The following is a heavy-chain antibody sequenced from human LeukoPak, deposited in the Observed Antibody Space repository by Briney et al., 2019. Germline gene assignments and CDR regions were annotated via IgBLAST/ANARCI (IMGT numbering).Heavy chain of an antibody. V-gene: IGHV3-30*18. D-gene: IGHD3-10*01. CDR1: GFTFSSYS. J-gene: IGHJ4*02. Sequence: GGSLRLSCAASGFTFSSYSMNWVRQAPGKGLEWVAVISYDGSDKYYADSVKGRFTISRDNSKNTLYLQMNSLRAEDTAVYYCAKNAPQYYYGSGSPFEVYYFDYWGQGTLVTVSS. CDR2: ISYDGSDK. CDR3: AKNAPQYYYGSGSPFEVYYFDY.